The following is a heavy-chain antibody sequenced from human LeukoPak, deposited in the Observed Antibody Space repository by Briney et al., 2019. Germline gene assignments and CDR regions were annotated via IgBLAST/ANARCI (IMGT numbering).Heavy chain of an antibody. CDR1: GFTVSNSH. D-gene: IGHD1-7*01. CDR2: IYSGGST. J-gene: IGHJ4*02. Sequence: PGGSLRLSCEASGFTVSNSHMSWVRQAPGKGLEWVSLIYSGGSTYYADSVKGRFTISRDNSKNTVYPQMSSLRAEDTAVYFCARSMMELAGPFDYWGQGTLVTVSS. CDR3: ARSMMELAGPFDY. V-gene: IGHV3-53*01.